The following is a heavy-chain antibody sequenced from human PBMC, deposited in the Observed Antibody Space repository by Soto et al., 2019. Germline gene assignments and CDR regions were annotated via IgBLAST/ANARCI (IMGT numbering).Heavy chain of an antibody. Sequence: QVQLVQSGAEVKEPGSSVRVSCKASGGTFANFIMNWVRQTPGQGLEWMGGIVPMFGTPTYAEKFKGRVTISATRSTRTAYMELTSLRSEDTAVYYCARNGTYSSSLSQYSGMDVWGQGTTVTVS. CDR2: IVPMFGTP. J-gene: IGHJ6*02. CDR3: ARNGTYSSSLSQYSGMDV. D-gene: IGHD6-6*01. CDR1: GGTFANFI. V-gene: IGHV1-69*01.